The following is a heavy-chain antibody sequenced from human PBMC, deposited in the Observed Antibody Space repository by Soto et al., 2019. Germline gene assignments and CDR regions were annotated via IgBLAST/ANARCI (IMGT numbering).Heavy chain of an antibody. J-gene: IGHJ5*02. V-gene: IGHV4-39*01. Sequence: QLQLQESGPGLVKPSETLSLTCTVSGGSISSSSYYWGWIRQPPGKGLEWIGSIYYSGSTYYNPSLKSRVTISVDTSKNQFSLKLSSVTAADTAVYYCARHHSGVPAAMRGGKNWFDPWGQGTLVTVSS. CDR3: ARHHSGVPAAMRGGKNWFDP. CDR1: GGSISSSSYY. D-gene: IGHD2-2*01. CDR2: IYYSGST.